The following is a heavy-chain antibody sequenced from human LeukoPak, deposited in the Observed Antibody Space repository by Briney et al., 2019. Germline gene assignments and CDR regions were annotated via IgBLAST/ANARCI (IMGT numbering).Heavy chain of an antibody. CDR3: ARDFTSGYSYYYYYYTMDV. D-gene: IGHD3-22*01. CDR2: INPNSGGT. J-gene: IGHJ6*02. CDR1: GYTFIGYY. V-gene: IGHV1-2*06. Sequence: ASVKVSCKDSGYTFIGYYIHWVRQAPGQGLEWMGRINPNSGGTNYAQNFRGRVTMTRDTSISTAYMELSRLRSDDTAVYFCARDFTSGYSYYYYYYTMDVWGQGTTVTVSS.